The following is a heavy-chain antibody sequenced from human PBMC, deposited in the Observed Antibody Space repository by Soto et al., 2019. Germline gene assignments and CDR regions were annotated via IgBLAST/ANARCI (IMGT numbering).Heavy chain of an antibody. V-gene: IGHV1-69*02. CDR3: ARVRSWFGELF. D-gene: IGHD3-10*01. J-gene: IGHJ4*02. Sequence: QVQLVQSGAEVKKPGSSVKVSCKASGGTFSSYTISWVRQAPGQGLEWMGRIIPILGIANYAQKFQGRVTSTEDNATGKAYMELSSLRSEDTAVYYCARVRSWFGELFWGQGALVTVSA. CDR1: GGTFSSYT. CDR2: IIPILGIA.